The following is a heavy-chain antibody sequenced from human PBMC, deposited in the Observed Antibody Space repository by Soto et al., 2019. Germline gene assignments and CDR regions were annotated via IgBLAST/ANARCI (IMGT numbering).Heavy chain of an antibody. V-gene: IGHV4-39*01. CDR2: IYYTGST. CDR3: ARHVWPRDRLFDP. D-gene: IGHD3-16*01. J-gene: IGHJ5*02. CDR1: GDSISSSSYY. Sequence: SDTLSLTCTVSGDSISSSSYYWGWIRQPPGKGLEWIGSIYYTGSTYYNPSLKSRVTISVDTSKNQFSLKLSSVTAADTAVYYCARHVWPRDRLFDPWGQGTLVTVSS.